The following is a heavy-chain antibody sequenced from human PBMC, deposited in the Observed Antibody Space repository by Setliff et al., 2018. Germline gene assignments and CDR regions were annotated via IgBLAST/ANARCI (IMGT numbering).Heavy chain of an antibody. D-gene: IGHD6-25*01. V-gene: IGHV3-21*01. CDR3: ARSPANGGHDAFDI. CDR1: GFTFRTFS. Sequence: PGGSLRLSCAASGFTFRTFSMHWVHQAPGKGLEWVSSISPDSIYIYYADSVKGRLTISRDNAWDSLYLQMNSLGAEDTAVYYCARSPANGGHDAFDIWGRGTMVTVSS. CDR2: ISPDSIYI. J-gene: IGHJ3*02.